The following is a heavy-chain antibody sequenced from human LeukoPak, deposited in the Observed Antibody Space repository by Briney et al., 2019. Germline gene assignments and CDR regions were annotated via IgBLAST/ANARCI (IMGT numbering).Heavy chain of an antibody. J-gene: IGHJ4*02. CDR3: ASYDILTGYYFDY. V-gene: IGHV3-11*04. CDR2: ISSSGSTI. CDR1: GFTFSDYY. Sequence: GGSLRLSCAASGFTFSDYYMSWVRQAPGKGLEWVSYISSSGSTIYYADSVKGRFTISRDNAKNSLYLQMNSLRAEDTAVYYCASYDILTGYYFDYWGQGTLVTVSS. D-gene: IGHD3-9*01.